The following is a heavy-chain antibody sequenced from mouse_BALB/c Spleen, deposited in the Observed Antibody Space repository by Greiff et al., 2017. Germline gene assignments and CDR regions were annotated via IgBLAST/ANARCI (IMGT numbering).Heavy chain of an antibody. Sequence: EVQLHQSGPGLVKPSQSLSLTCSVTGYSITSCDYWNWNRQFPGNQLEWMGYISYDGSNNYNPSLKNRISITRDTSKNQCCLKLNSVTAEDTATYYCAREWYALDYWGQGTALTVSS. CDR1: GYSITSCDY. CDR2: ISYDGSN. CDR3: AREWYALDY. V-gene: IGHV3-6*02. J-gene: IGHJ4*01.